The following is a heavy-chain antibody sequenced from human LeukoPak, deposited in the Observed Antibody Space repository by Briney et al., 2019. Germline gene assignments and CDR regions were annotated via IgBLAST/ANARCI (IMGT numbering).Heavy chain of an antibody. D-gene: IGHD6-13*01. CDR1: GYTFTGYY. CDR3: ARGGQQLVRRNWFDP. CDR2: INPNSGGT. Sequence: ASVKVSCKASGYTFTGYYMHWVRQAPGQGLEWMGWINPNSGGTNYAQKFQGRVTMTRDTSISTAYMELSRMRSDETAVYYCARGGQQLVRRNWFDPWGQGTLVTVSS. V-gene: IGHV1-2*02. J-gene: IGHJ5*02.